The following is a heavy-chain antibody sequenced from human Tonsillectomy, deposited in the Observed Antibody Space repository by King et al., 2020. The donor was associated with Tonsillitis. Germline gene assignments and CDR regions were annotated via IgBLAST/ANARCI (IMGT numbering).Heavy chain of an antibody. V-gene: IGHV3-30-3*01. CDR2: ISYDVSNN. Sequence: VQLVESGGGVEQPGRSLRLSCAASGYTFGTYAMHWVRQAPGNGLEWVAVISYDVSNNYYAESVKGRFTISRDNSKNTLYLQMNSLRADDTAVYYCARELTIFGVVPPDYWGQGTLVTVSS. J-gene: IGHJ4*02. CDR3: ARELTIFGVVPPDY. D-gene: IGHD3-3*01. CDR1: GYTFGTYA.